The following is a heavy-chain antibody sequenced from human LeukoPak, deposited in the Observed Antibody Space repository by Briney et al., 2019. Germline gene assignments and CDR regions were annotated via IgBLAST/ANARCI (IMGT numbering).Heavy chain of an antibody. CDR3: ARDSTEYSSPGYIDY. V-gene: IGHV3-7*03. D-gene: IGHD6-6*01. Sequence: PGGSLRLSCAASGFTFSRYWMSWVRQAPGKGLEWVADIKQDGSEKYYVDSVKGRFTISRDNAKNSLYLQMNSLRAEDSAVYYCARDSTEYSSPGYIDYWGQGTLVTVSS. CDR2: IKQDGSEK. CDR1: GFTFSRYW. J-gene: IGHJ4*02.